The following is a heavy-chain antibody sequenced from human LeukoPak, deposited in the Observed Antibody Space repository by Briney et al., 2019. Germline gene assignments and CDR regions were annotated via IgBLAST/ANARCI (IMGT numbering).Heavy chain of an antibody. V-gene: IGHV4-34*01. CDR2: INHSGST. CDR3: ARGTFQWLFGAFDY. Sequence: PSETLSLTCAVYGGSFSGYYWSWIRQPPGKGLEWIGEINHSGSTNYNPSLKSRVTISVDTSKNQFSLKLSSVTAADTAVYYCARGTFQWLFGAFDYWGQGTLVTVTS. D-gene: IGHD3-22*01. J-gene: IGHJ4*02. CDR1: GGSFSGYY.